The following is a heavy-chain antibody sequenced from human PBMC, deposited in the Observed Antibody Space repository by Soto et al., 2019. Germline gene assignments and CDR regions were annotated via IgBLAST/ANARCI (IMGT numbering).Heavy chain of an antibody. D-gene: IGHD3-3*01. Sequence: ASVKVSCKVSGYTLTELSMHWVRQAPGKGLEWMGGFDPEDGETIYAQKFQGRVTMTEDTSTDTAYMELSSLRSEDTAVYYCATAKVVGTIFAGGPPQCYFDYWGQGTLVTVSS. CDR1: GYTLTELS. V-gene: IGHV1-24*01. CDR3: ATAKVVGTIFAGGPPQCYFDY. CDR2: FDPEDGET. J-gene: IGHJ4*02.